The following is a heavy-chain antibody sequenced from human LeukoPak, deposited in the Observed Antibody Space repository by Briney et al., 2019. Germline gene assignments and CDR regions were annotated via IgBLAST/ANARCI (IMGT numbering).Heavy chain of an antibody. Sequence: SETLSLTCTVSGGSISSSSYYWGWIRQPPGKGLEWIGSIYYSGSTYYNPSLKSRVTISVDTSKNQFSLKLSSVTAADTAVYYCARPAVQGSGSYYIHYWGQGTLVTVSS. D-gene: IGHD3-10*01. V-gene: IGHV4-39*01. CDR3: ARPAVQGSGSYYIHY. CDR2: IYYSGST. CDR1: GGSISSSSYY. J-gene: IGHJ4*02.